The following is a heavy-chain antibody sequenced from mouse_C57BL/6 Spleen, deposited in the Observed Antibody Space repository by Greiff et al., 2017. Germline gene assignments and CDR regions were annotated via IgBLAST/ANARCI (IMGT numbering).Heavy chain of an antibody. CDR1: GYTFTSYW. CDR2: IYPSDSET. CDR3: ARTSYGYDAMDY. V-gene: IGHV1-61*01. J-gene: IGHJ4*01. Sequence: QVQLKQPGAELVRPGSSVKLSCKASGYTFTSYWMDWVKQRPGQGLEWIGNIYPSDSETHYNQKFKDKATLTVDKSSSTAYMQLSSLTSEDSAVYYCARTSYGYDAMDYWGQGTSVTVSS. D-gene: IGHD2-10*01.